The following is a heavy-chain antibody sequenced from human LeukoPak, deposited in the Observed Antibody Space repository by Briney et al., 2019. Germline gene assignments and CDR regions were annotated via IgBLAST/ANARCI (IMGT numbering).Heavy chain of an antibody. J-gene: IGHJ3*02. CDR2: IRYDGSNK. Sequence: PGGSLRLSCAASGFTFSSYGMHWVRQAPGKGLEWVAFIRYDGSNKYYADSVKGRFTISRDNSKNTLYLQMNSLRAEDTAVYYCAKDISKLKGIPDAFDIWGQGTMVTVSS. D-gene: IGHD3-3*02. CDR3: AKDISKLKGIPDAFDI. CDR1: GFTFSSYG. V-gene: IGHV3-30*02.